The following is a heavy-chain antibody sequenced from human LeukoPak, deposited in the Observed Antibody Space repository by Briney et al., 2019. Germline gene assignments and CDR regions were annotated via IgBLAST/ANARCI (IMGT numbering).Heavy chain of an antibody. CDR3: ASAVDTAHSRTKYYFDY. V-gene: IGHV1-69*13. Sequence: SVKVSCKASGGTFSSYAISWVRQAPGQGLEWMGGIIAIFGTANYAQKFQGRVTITADESTSTAYMELSSLRSEDAAVYYCASAVDTAHSRTKYYFDYWGQGTLATVSS. CDR1: GGTFSSYA. CDR2: IIAIFGTA. J-gene: IGHJ4*02. D-gene: IGHD5-18*01.